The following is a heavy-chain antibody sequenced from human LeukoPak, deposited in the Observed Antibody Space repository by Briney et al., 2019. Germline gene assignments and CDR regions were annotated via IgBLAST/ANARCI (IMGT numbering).Heavy chain of an antibody. J-gene: IGHJ4*02. V-gene: IGHV3-30*18. Sequence: GGSLRLSCAASGFTFSSYGMHWVRRAPGKGLEWVAVISYDGSNKYYADSVKGRFTISRDNSKNTLYLQMNSLRAEDTAVYYCAKDRGYWGQGTLVTVSS. CDR1: GFTFSSYG. CDR3: AKDRGY. CDR2: ISYDGSNK. D-gene: IGHD3-10*01.